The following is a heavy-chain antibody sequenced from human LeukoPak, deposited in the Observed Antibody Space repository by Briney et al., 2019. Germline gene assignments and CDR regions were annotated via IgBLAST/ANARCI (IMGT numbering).Heavy chain of an antibody. CDR3: ARAKSWFGELFYWFDP. CDR1: RSRSTRYG. D-gene: IGHD3-10*01. J-gene: IGHJ5*02. V-gene: IGHV1-18*01. CDR2: INRYNGKT. Sequence: GSSVTVSCKISRSRSTRYGINWVRQAPGQGLEWMGWINRYNGKTNYGQKFQGRVTMTTDTSTSTTYMELRSLSSDDTAVYYCARAKSWFGELFYWFDPWGQGTLVTVSS.